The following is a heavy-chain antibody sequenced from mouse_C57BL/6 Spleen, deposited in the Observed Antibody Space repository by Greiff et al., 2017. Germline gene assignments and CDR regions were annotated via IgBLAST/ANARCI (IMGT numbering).Heavy chain of an antibody. CDR2: ISTGSSTT. D-gene: IGHD4-1*01. CDR3: ASDWGAWFAY. CDR1: GYTFSDYG. V-gene: IGHV5-17*01. J-gene: IGHJ3*01. Sequence: EVHLVESGGGLVKPGGSLKLSCAASGYTFSDYGMHWVRQAPEKGLEWVAYISTGSSTTNYADTVKGRFTIARDNAKNTLFLQMTSLRSEDTSMCYCASDWGAWFAYWGQGTLVTVSA.